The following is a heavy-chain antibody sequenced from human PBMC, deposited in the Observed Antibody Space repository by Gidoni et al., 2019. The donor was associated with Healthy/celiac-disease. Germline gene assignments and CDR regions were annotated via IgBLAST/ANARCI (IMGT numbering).Heavy chain of an antibody. CDR2: INHSGST. J-gene: IGHJ6*02. CDR3: ARSGRYYYDSSGYYSYYYGMDV. V-gene: IGHV4-34*01. D-gene: IGHD3-22*01. Sequence: QVQLQQWGAGRLKPAETLSLTCAVYGGSFSGYDWSWTRQPPGKGLEWIGEINHSGSTNYNPSLKSLVTISVDTSKNQFSLKLSSVTAADTAVYYCARSGRYYYDSSGYYSYYYGMDVWGQGTTVTVSS. CDR1: GGSFSGYD.